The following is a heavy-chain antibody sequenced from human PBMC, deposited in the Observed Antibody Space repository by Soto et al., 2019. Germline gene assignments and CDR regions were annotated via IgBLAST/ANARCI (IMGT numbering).Heavy chain of an antibody. V-gene: IGHV1-18*04. CDR1: GYTFTSYG. Sequence: QVQLVQSGAEVKKPGASVKVSCKASGYTFTSYGISWVRQAPGQGLEWMGWISAYNGNTNYAQKLQGRVTMTTDTSTSKAYMGLGSLRCDDTAVYYCARDVRRGYCSGGSCSSDAFDIWGKGTMVTVSS. J-gene: IGHJ3*02. D-gene: IGHD2-15*01. CDR2: ISAYNGNT. CDR3: ARDVRRGYCSGGSCSSDAFDI.